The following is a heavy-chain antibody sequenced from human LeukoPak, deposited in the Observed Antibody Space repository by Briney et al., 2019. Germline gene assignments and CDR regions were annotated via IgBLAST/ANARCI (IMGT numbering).Heavy chain of an antibody. CDR3: GRDCRGSGCPGFGDPFDV. CDR1: GYTFTSYY. J-gene: IGHJ3*01. V-gene: IGHV1-46*01. CDR2: INPSGGST. Sequence: VTVSCKXSGYTFTSYYMHWVRQAPGQGLEWMGIINPSGGSTSYAQKFQGRVTMTRDTSTSTVYMELSSLTSEDTAVYYCGRDCRGSGCPGFGDPFDVWGQGTLVTVSP. D-gene: IGHD6-19*01.